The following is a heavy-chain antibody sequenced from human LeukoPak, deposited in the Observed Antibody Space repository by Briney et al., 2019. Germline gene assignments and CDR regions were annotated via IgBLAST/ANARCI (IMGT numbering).Heavy chain of an antibody. CDR3: VKGVYHILTAYWGGGDY. J-gene: IGHJ4*02. V-gene: IGHV3-64D*06. CDR2: ISSNGGST. D-gene: IGHD3-9*01. Sequence: PGGSLRLSCAASGFTFSSYAMHWVRQAPGKGLEYVSAISSNGGSTYYADSVKGRFTISRDNSKNTLYLQMSSLRADDTAVYYCVKGVYHILTAYWGGGDYWGQGTLVTVSS. CDR1: GFTFSSYA.